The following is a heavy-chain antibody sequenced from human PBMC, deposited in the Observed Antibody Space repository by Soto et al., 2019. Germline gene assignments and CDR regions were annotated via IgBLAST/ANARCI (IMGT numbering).Heavy chain of an antibody. D-gene: IGHD5-12*01. CDR3: AKDLQLGYSGYYPFYYMAF. CDR2: ISGSGGST. Sequence: GGSLRLSCAASGFTFSSYAMSWVRQAPGKGLEWVSAISGSGGSTYYADSVKGRFTISRDNSKNTLYLQMNSLRAEDTAVYYCAKDLQLGYSGYYPFYYMAFWGQGTSVPVSS. J-gene: IGHJ6*03. V-gene: IGHV3-23*01. CDR1: GFTFSSYA.